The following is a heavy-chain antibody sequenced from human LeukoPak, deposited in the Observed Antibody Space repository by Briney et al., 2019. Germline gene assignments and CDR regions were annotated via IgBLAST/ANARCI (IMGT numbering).Heavy chain of an antibody. J-gene: IGHJ4*02. CDR1: GYSISSGYY. Sequence: SETLSLTCAVSGYSISSGYYWGWIRQPPGKGLEWIGSIYHSGSTYYNPSLKSRVTISVDTSKNQFSLKLSSVTAADTAVYYCARDRGSYPRLGCFDYWGQGTLVTVSS. CDR2: IYHSGST. V-gene: IGHV4-38-2*02. CDR3: ARDRGSYPRLGCFDY. D-gene: IGHD1-26*01.